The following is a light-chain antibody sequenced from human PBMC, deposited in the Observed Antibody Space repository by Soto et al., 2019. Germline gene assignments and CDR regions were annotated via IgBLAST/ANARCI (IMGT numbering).Light chain of an antibody. Sequence: DLVMTQTPLSLSVSAGQPASISCKSSQSLLHSDGKTYLYWYLQKPGQPPQLLIYKGSNRFSGVPDRFSGSGSGTDFTLKIRRVEAEDVGVYFCMQRTQHPHTFGQGTKLEIK. CDR2: KGS. J-gene: IGKJ2*01. CDR1: QSLLHSDGKTY. CDR3: MQRTQHPHT. V-gene: IGKV2D-29*01.